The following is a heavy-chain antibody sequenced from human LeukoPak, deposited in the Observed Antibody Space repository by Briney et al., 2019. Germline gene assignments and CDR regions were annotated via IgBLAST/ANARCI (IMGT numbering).Heavy chain of an antibody. Sequence: PGGSLRLSCEGSGITLSNHGLHWVRQAPGKGLEWVALLSYDGFKKYYADSAKGRLTISRDNSNYTLYLQMSSLRAEDTAVYFCAKQSNNHYYQKASDYWGQGTLVTVSS. CDR2: LSYDGFKK. D-gene: IGHD1-26*01. J-gene: IGHJ4*02. CDR1: GITLSNHG. CDR3: AKQSNNHYYQKASDY. V-gene: IGHV3-30-3*02.